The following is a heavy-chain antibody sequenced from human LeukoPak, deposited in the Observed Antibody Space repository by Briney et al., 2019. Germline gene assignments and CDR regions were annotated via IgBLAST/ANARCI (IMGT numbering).Heavy chain of an antibody. D-gene: IGHD3-22*01. J-gene: IGHJ4*02. Sequence: ASVKVSCKASGYTFTSYDINWVRQATGQGPEWMGWMNPNSGNTGYAQKFQDRVTMTRNTSISTAYMELSSLRSEDTAVYYCARGMGSGSYSAAYYFDYWGQGTLVTVSS. CDR2: MNPNSGNT. V-gene: IGHV1-8*01. CDR1: GYTFTSYD. CDR3: ARGMGSGSYSAAYYFDY.